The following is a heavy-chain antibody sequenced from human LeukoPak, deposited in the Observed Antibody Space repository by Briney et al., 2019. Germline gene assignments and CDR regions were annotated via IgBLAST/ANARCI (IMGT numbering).Heavy chain of an antibody. J-gene: IGHJ4*02. CDR3: ARTYSSDTSGYYLDY. CDR1: GYSFTSYW. Sequence: PGESLKISCKGSGYSFTSYWIGWVRQMPGKGLEWMGIIFPGDSDTRYNPSFQGQVTISADESINTAYMQWSSLKASDTAMYYCARTYSSDTSGYYLDYWGQGTLVTVSS. CDR2: IFPGDSDT. V-gene: IGHV5-51*01. D-gene: IGHD3-22*01.